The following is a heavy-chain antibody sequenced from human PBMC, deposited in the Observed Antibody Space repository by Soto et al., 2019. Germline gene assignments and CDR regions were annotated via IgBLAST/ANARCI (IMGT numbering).Heavy chain of an antibody. V-gene: IGHV4-34*01. CDR3: ARHFSVDYFDY. CDR2: INHSGST. Sequence: PSETLSLTCAVYGGSFSGYYWSWIRQPPGKGLEWIGEINHSGSTNYNPSLKSRVNISVDRSKNQFSLKLSSVTAADTAVYYCARHFSVDYFDYWGQGALVTVSS. J-gene: IGHJ4*02. CDR1: GGSFSGYY.